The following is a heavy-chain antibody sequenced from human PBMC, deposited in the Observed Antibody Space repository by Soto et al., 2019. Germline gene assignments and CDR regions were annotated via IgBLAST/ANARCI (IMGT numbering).Heavy chain of an antibody. J-gene: IGHJ5*02. Sequence: TSETLSLTCTVSGGTISSWYWSWIRQPPGKGLEWIGEINYSGSTNYNPSLKSRVTISVDTSKNQFSLKLSSVTAADTAVYYCEREKAQQLVYNWFDPWGQGTLVTVSS. CDR2: INYSGST. CDR3: EREKAQQLVYNWFDP. V-gene: IGHV4-59*12. CDR1: GGTISSWY. D-gene: IGHD6-13*01.